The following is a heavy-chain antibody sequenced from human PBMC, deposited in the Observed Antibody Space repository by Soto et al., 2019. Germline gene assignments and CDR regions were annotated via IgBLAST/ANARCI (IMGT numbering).Heavy chain of an antibody. CDR2: ISAYNGNT. J-gene: IGHJ5*02. D-gene: IGHD2-2*01. CDR1: GYTFTSYG. V-gene: IGHV1-18*01. Sequence: QVPLVQSGAEVKKPGASVKVSCKASGYTFTSYGITWARQAPGQGLEWMGWISAYNGNTNYAQKLQGRVTMTTDTPRSTAYMELRSLSSDDTAVYYCARLYQRLFWFDPWGQGTLVTVS. CDR3: ARLYQRLFWFDP.